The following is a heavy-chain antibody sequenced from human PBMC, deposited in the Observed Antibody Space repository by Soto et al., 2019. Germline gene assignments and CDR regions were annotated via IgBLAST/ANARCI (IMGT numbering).Heavy chain of an antibody. CDR2: ISGSGGST. D-gene: IGHD2-21*02. V-gene: IGHV3-23*01. CDR3: ANAFRVVTALYYFDY. Sequence: QAGGSLRLSCAASGFTFSSYAMSWVRQAPGKGLEWVSAISGSGGSTYYADSVKGRFTISRDNSKNTLYLQMNSLRAEDTAVYYCANAFRVVTALYYFDYWGQGTLVTVSS. CDR1: GFTFSSYA. J-gene: IGHJ4*02.